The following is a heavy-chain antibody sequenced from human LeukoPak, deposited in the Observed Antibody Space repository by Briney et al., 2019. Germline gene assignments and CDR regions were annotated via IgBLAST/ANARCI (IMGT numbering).Heavy chain of an antibody. J-gene: IGHJ4*02. D-gene: IGHD3-3*01. CDR2: IYYSGST. CDR3: ARTSAITIFGVVIIPASIDY. V-gene: IGHV4-31*03. Sequence: SQTLSLTCTVSGGSISSGGYYWSWIRQHPGQGLEWIGYIYYSGSTYYNPSLKSRVTISVDTSKNQFSLKLSSVTAADTAVYYCARTSAITIFGVVIIPASIDYWGQGTLVTVSS. CDR1: GGSISSGGYY.